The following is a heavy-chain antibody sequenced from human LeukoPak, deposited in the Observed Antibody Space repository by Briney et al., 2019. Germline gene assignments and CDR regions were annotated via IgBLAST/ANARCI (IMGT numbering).Heavy chain of an antibody. D-gene: IGHD1-26*01. CDR1: GGSISSSNW. CDR2: IYHSGST. Sequence: PSETLSLTCAVSGGSISSSNWWSWVRQPPGKGLEWIGEIYHSGSTNYNPSLKSRVTISVDKSKNQFSLKLSSVTAADTAVYYCARGRVGATTYYYYGMDVWGQGTTVTVSS. V-gene: IGHV4-4*02. CDR3: ARGRVGATTYYYYGMDV. J-gene: IGHJ6*02.